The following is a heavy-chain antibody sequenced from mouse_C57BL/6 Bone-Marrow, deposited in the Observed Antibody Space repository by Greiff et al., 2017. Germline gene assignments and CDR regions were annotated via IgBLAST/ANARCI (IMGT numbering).Heavy chain of an antibody. CDR1: GFTFSDFY. CDR3: ARDAILSYYYGSSYWYFDV. D-gene: IGHD1-1*01. V-gene: IGHV7-1*01. Sequence: EVMLVESGGGLVQSGRSLRLSCATSGFTFSDFYMEWVRQAPGKGLEWIAASRNKANDYTTEYSASVKGRFIVSRDTSQSILYLQMNALRAEDTAIYYCARDAILSYYYGSSYWYFDVWGTGTTVTVSS. CDR2: SRNKANDYTT. J-gene: IGHJ1*03.